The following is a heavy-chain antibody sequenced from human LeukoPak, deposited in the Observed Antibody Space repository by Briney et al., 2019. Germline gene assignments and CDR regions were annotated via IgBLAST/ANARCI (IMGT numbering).Heavy chain of an antibody. Sequence: PGGSLRLSCAASGFTFSSYWMSWVRQAPGKGLEGVANIKQDGSEKYYVDSVKGRFTISRDNAKNSLYLQMNSLRAEDTAVYYCAREGGGYCSSTSCYLDYWGQGTLVTVSS. CDR3: AREGGGYCSSTSCYLDY. CDR1: GFTFSSYW. D-gene: IGHD2-2*01. J-gene: IGHJ4*02. CDR2: IKQDGSEK. V-gene: IGHV3-7*01.